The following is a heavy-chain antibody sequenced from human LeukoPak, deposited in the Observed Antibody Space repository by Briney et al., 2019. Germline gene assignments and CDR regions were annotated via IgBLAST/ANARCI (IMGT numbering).Heavy chain of an antibody. Sequence: GGSLRLSCAASGFTFSSYGMHWVGQAPGKGLEWVAFIRYDGSNKYYAHSVKGRFTISRDNSKNTLYLQMNSLRAEDTAVYYCARDSSGWSYYYYYMDVWGKGNTVTISS. J-gene: IGHJ6*03. CDR1: GFTFSSYG. CDR3: ARDSSGWSYYYYYMDV. D-gene: IGHD6-19*01. CDR2: IRYDGSNK. V-gene: IGHV3-30*02.